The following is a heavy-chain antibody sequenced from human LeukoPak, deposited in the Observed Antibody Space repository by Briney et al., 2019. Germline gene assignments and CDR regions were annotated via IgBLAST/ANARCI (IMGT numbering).Heavy chain of an antibody. D-gene: IGHD6-13*01. CDR1: GGSVSSGSYY. J-gene: IGHJ6*04. CDR3: ARANPRYSSSWYGRKYGMDV. V-gene: IGHV4-61*01. CDR2: IYYSGST. Sequence: SETLSLTCTVSGGSVSSGSYYWSWIRQPPGKGLEWTGYIYYSGSTNYNPSLKSRVTISVDTSKNQFSLKLSSVTAADTAVYYCARANPRYSSSWYGRKYGMDVWGKGTTVTVSS.